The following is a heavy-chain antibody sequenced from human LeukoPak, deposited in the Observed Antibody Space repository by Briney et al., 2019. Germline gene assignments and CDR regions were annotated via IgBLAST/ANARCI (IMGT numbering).Heavy chain of an antibody. J-gene: IGHJ6*03. D-gene: IGHD3-10*01. Sequence: ASVKVSXKASGYTFTSYGISWVRQAPGQGLEWMGWISAYNGNTKYAQKLQGRVTMTTDTSTSTAYMELRSLRSDDTAVYYCARDYYYYGSGSYWVEHYYYYYYMDVWGKGTTVTVSS. CDR1: GYTFTSYG. V-gene: IGHV1-18*01. CDR3: ARDYYYYGSGSYWVEHYYYYYYMDV. CDR2: ISAYNGNT.